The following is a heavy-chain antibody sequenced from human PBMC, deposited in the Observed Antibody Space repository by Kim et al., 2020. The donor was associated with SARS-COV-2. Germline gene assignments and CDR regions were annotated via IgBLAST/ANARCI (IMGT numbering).Heavy chain of an antibody. CDR2: TYSDRES. D-gene: IGHD1-1*01. Sequence: GGSLRLSCVASGFNIINNYIIWVRQAPGKGLEWVSSTYSDRESHYGDSVGGRFTLSRNNSKNTIYLQMHSLTVDGSDIYYCVRYERWSQGAVVTVSS. CDR3: VRYER. V-gene: IGHV3-53*01. J-gene: IGHJ4*02. CDR1: GFNIINNY.